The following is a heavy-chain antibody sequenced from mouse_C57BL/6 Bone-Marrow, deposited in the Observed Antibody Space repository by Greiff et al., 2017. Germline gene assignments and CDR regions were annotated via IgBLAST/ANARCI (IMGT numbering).Heavy chain of an antibody. V-gene: IGHV5-17*01. CDR2: ISSGSSTI. CDR3: ARGAYNYGGAWFAY. Sequence: EVHVVESGGGLVKPGGSLKLSCAASGFTFSDYGMHWVRQAPEKGLEWVAYISSGSSTIYYAVTVKGRFTISRDNAKNTLFLQMTSLRSEDTAMYDCARGAYNYGGAWFAYWGQGTLVTVSA. J-gene: IGHJ3*01. CDR1: GFTFSDYG. D-gene: IGHD2-12*01.